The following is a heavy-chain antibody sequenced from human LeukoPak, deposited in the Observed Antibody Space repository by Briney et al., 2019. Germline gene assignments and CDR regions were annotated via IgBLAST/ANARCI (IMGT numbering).Heavy chain of an antibody. V-gene: IGHV1-2*02. D-gene: IGHD6-19*01. CDR2: INLNSGGT. CDR3: ASRPDTSSETLFDY. CDR1: GYTFTGFY. Sequence: ASVKVSCKASGYTFTGFYIHWVRQAPGQGLEWMGWINLNSGGTDYAQRFQGRIIMTRDTSITTAYMELSSLTSDDTAIYYCASRPDTSSETLFDYWGQGALVTVSS. J-gene: IGHJ4*02.